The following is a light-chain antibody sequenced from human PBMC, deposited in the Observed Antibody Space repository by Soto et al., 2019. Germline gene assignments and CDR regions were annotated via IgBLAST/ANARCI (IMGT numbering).Light chain of an antibody. J-gene: IGLJ2*01. V-gene: IGLV2-23*01. CDR2: EGS. CDR1: SSDVGSYNL. Sequence: QSALTQPASVSGSPGQSITISCTGTSSDVGSYNLVSWYQQHPGKDPKLMIYEGSKRPSGVSNRFSGSKSGNTASLTISGLQAEDESDYYCSSYAGSSTVFGGGTKLSVL. CDR3: SSYAGSSTV.